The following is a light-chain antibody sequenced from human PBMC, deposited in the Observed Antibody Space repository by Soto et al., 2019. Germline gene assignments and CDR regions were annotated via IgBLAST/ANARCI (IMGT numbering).Light chain of an antibody. CDR3: QQSCSTPRT. Sequence: DIQMTQSPSSPSASVGDRVTITCRASQSINSYLNWYQQKPGKAPKLLIYSASSLQSGVPSRFSGSGSETDVTLTITSLQPDDFATYYCQQSCSTPRTFGQGTRVEI. J-gene: IGKJ1*01. CDR2: SAS. V-gene: IGKV1-39*01. CDR1: QSINSY.